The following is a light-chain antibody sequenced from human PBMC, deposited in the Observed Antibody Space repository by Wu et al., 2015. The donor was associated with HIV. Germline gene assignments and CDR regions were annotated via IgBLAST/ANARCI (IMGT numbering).Light chain of an antibody. Sequence: EIVLTQSPATLSLSPGERATLACWASQSVGTSLAWYQQRPGQAPRLLIYDASNRATGIPPRFSGRGSGTDFTLTISSLEPEDFAVYYCQQRSNWPSWTFGQGTNGGNQT. V-gene: IGKV3-11*01. CDR2: DAS. J-gene: IGKJ1*01. CDR3: QQRSNWPSWT. CDR1: QSVGTS.